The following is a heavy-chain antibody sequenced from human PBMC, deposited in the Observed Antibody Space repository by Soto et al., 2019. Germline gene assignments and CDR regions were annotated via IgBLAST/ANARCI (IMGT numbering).Heavy chain of an antibody. J-gene: IGHJ4*02. Sequence: TGGSLRLSCAASGFTFSSYAMSWVRQAPGKGLEWVSAISGSGISTYYADSVKGRFTISRDNSKNTLYLQMNSLRAEDTAVYYCTKSGGYNYGYQETDYWGQGTLVTVSS. V-gene: IGHV3-23*01. CDR2: ISGSGIST. CDR1: GFTFSSYA. CDR3: TKSGGYNYGYQETDY. D-gene: IGHD5-18*01.